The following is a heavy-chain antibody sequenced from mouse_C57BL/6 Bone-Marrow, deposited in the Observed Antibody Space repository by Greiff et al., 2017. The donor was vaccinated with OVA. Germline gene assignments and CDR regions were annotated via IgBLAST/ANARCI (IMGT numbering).Heavy chain of an antibody. Sequence: VQLKESGPELVKPGDSVKISCKASGYSFTGYFMNWVMQSHGKSLEWIGRINPYNGDTFYNQKFKGKATLTVDKSSSTAHMELRSLTSEDSAVYYCARSPFHYYGSSYGYWYFDVWGTGTTVTVSS. CDR3: ARSPFHYYGSSYGYWYFDV. D-gene: IGHD1-1*01. CDR1: GYSFTGYF. CDR2: INPYNGDT. J-gene: IGHJ1*03. V-gene: IGHV1-20*01.